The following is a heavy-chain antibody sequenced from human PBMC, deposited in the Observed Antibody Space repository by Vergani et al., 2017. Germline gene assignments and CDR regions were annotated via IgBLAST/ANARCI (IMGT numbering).Heavy chain of an antibody. CDR2: INHSGST. V-gene: IGHV4-34*01. J-gene: IGHJ3*02. CDR1: GWSFSGYY. CDR3: ARGRYCSSTSCYKDAFDI. Sequence: QVQLQQWGAGLLKPSETLSLTCAVYGWSFSGYYWSWIRQPPGKGLEWIGEINHSGSTNYNPSLKSRVTISLDTYKNQFSLKLSAVTAADTAVYYCARGRYCSSTSCYKDAFDIWGQGTMVTVAS. D-gene: IGHD2-2*02.